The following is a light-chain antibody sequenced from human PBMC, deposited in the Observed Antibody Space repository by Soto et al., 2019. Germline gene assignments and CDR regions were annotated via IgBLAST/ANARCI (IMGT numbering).Light chain of an antibody. CDR3: QQYGSSPQVT. J-gene: IGKJ3*01. Sequence: EIVLTQSPGTLSLSPGERATLSCRASQSVSSSYLAWYQQKPGQAPRLLIYGASSRATGIPDGFSGSGSGTDFTLTISRLEPEDFAVYYCQQYGSSPQVTFGPGTKVDIK. CDR2: GAS. V-gene: IGKV3-20*01. CDR1: QSVSSSY.